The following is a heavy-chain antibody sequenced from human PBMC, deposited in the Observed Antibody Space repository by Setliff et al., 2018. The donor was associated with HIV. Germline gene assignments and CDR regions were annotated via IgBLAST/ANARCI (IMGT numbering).Heavy chain of an antibody. Sequence: GASVKVSCKASGYIFTNYGITWVRQAPGQGLEWMGWISADNGNTNYAQKLQGRVTMTTDTSTSTADMELSSLRSEDTAVYYCARVPSRWSGELLYLQAFDHWGQGTLVTVSS. CDR1: GYIFTNYG. D-gene: IGHD3-10*01. V-gene: IGHV1-18*01. CDR3: ARVPSRWSGELLYLQAFDH. CDR2: ISADNGNT. J-gene: IGHJ4*02.